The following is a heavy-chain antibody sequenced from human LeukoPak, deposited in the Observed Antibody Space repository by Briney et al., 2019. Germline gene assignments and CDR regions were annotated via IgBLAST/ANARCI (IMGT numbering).Heavy chain of an antibody. J-gene: IGHJ4*02. CDR2: INQDGSEK. CDR3: ARDGFVVAADY. Sequence: GGSLRLSCAASEFTFSGYWMNWVCQAPGKGPGWVANINQDGSEKHYVDSVKGRFTISRDNAKNSLFLQMNSLRVEDTAVFYCARDGFVVAADYWGQGTLVTVSS. D-gene: IGHD2-2*01. CDR1: EFTFSGYW. V-gene: IGHV3-7*01.